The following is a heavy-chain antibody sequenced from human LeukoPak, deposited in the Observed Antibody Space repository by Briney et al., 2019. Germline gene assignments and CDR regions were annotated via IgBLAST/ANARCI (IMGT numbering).Heavy chain of an antibody. J-gene: IGHJ5*02. Sequence: PGASLRLSCVASEFTFSTFWMNWVREAPGKGLEWVANINKDGSEKYYVDSVKGRFTISRDNAKNSLFLQMNNLRAEDTAVYYCARCGMAGTGWFDPWAQGTLVTVSS. CDR1: EFTFSTFW. D-gene: IGHD6-19*01. V-gene: IGHV3-7*03. CDR3: ARCGMAGTGWFDP. CDR2: INKDGSEK.